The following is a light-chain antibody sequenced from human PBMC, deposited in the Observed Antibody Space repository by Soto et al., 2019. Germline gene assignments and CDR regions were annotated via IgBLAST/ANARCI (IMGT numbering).Light chain of an antibody. J-gene: IGKJ4*01. CDR2: GAS. Sequence: EIVLTQSPGTLSLSPGERATLSCRAIQSVSSSYLAWYQQKPGQAPRLLIYGASSRATGIPARFSGSGSGTDFTLTISSLEPEDFAVYYCQQRGNRPPLTFGGGTKVDIK. CDR1: QSVSSSY. V-gene: IGKV3D-20*02. CDR3: QQRGNRPPLT.